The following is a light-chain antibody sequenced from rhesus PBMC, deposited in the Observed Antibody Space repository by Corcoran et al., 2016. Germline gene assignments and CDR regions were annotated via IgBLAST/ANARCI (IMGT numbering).Light chain of an antibody. J-gene: IGKJ1*01. Sequence: DIQMTQSPSSLSASVGDRVTITCRASQGISTYLNWYQQKPGKAPKRLIYAASSLESGVPSRFGGSGSGTDFTLTISSLQPEDFATYYCLQYNSTPRTFGQGTKVEIK. CDR1: QGISTY. CDR2: AAS. V-gene: IGKV1-43*01. CDR3: LQYNSTPRT.